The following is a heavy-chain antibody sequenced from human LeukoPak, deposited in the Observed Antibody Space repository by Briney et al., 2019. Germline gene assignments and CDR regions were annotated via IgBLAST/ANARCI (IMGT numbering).Heavy chain of an antibody. CDR3: ARDLLWFGELSHWFDR. Sequence: GASVSVSFTASGYTFTIYAMRSGCHGPGQRHGWMGWINAANGKTTYSPQLQGRVTITRATSACTAYMELSRLRSEDTAVYYCARDLLWFGELSHWFDRWGQGTLVTVSS. J-gene: IGHJ5*02. CDR2: INAANGKT. D-gene: IGHD3-10*01. CDR1: GYTFTIYA. V-gene: IGHV1-3*01.